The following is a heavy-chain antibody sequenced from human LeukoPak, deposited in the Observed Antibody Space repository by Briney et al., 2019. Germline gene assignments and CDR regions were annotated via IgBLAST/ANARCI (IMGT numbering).Heavy chain of an antibody. V-gene: IGHV1-8*01. CDR2: MNPNSGNT. J-gene: IGHJ4*02. D-gene: IGHD3-16*02. CDR1: GYTFTSYD. CDR3: ARGRSYDYVWVSYLKHDY. Sequence: ASVKVSCKASGYTFTSYDINWVRQATGQGLEWMGWMNPNSGNTGYAQKFQGRVTMTRNTSISTAYMELSSLRSEDTAVYYCARGRSYDYVWVSYLKHDYWGQGTLVTVSS.